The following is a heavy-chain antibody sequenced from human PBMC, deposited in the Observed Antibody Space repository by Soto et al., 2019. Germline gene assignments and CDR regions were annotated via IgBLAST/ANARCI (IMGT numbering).Heavy chain of an antibody. CDR1: GYSFTSYW. CDR2: IYPGDSDT. V-gene: IGHV5-51*01. Sequence: GESLKISCKGSGYSFTSYWINWVRQMPGKGLEWMGVIYPGDSDTRYSPSFQGQVTISADKSINTAYLQWRSLKASDTAVYYCARTKYGGNSDYYYYYGMDVWGQGTTVTVSS. CDR3: ARTKYGGNSDYYYYYGMDV. D-gene: IGHD2-21*02. J-gene: IGHJ6*02.